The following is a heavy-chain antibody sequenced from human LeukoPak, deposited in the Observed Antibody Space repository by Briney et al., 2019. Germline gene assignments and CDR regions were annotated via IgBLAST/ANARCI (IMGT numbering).Heavy chain of an antibody. Sequence: SETLSLTCTVSGGSISSGSYYWGWIRQPPGKGLEWIGTIYYSGSTYYNPSLSSRVTISVDTSESQVSLKLSSMTAADTAVFYCARASRETGVAFDIWGLGTMVTVSS. V-gene: IGHV4-39*01. CDR2: IYYSGST. CDR3: ARASRETGVAFDI. J-gene: IGHJ3*02. CDR1: GGSISSGSYY. D-gene: IGHD6-13*01.